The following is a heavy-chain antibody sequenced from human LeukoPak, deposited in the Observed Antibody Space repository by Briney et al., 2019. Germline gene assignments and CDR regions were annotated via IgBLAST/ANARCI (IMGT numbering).Heavy chain of an antibody. D-gene: IGHD3-22*01. V-gene: IGHV3-23*01. CDR2: ITASSGGT. CDR3: AKIRFYYDSSFDYWYFDL. Sequence: GGSLRLSCAASGFPFSSYAMGWVRQAPRKGLEWVSAITASSGGTYYADSVKGRFTISRDNSKNTLYLQINSLRAEDAAIYYCAKIRFYYDSSFDYWYFDLWGRGPLVTVSS. CDR1: GFPFSSYA. J-gene: IGHJ2*01.